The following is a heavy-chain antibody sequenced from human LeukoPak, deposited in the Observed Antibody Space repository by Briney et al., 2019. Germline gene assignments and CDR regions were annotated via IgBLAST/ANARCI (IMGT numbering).Heavy chain of an antibody. CDR1: GRSISSYY. V-gene: IGHV4-4*07. CDR2: IYTSGST. CDR3: ARDPPLAVVAAMNFDY. J-gene: IGHJ4*02. D-gene: IGHD2-15*01. Sequence: KTSETLSLTCTVSGRSISSYYWSWIRQPAGKGLEWIGRIYTSGSTNYNPSLKSRVTISVDTSKNQFSLKLSSVTAADTAVYYCARDPPLAVVAAMNFDYWGQGTLVTVSS.